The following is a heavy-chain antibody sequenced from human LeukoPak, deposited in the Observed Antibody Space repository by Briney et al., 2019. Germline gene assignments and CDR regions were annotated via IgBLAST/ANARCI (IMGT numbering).Heavy chain of an antibody. V-gene: IGHV4-4*07. Sequence: PSETLSLTCTVPGGSISSYYWSWIRQPAGKGLEWIGRIYTSGSTNYNPSLKSRVTMSVDTSKNQFSLKLSSVTAADTAVYYCARERRYDFWSGYPFDYWGQGTLVTVSS. D-gene: IGHD3-3*01. CDR1: GGSISSYY. CDR3: ARERRYDFWSGYPFDY. CDR2: IYTSGST. J-gene: IGHJ4*02.